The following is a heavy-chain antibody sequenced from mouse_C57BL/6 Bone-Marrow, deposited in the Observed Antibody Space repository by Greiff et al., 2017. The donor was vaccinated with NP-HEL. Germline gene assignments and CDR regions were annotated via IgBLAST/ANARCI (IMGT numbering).Heavy chain of an antibody. CDR2: INYDGSST. V-gene: IGHV5-16*01. CDR1: GFTFSDYY. J-gene: IGHJ1*03. D-gene: IGHD2-4*01. CDR3: AREMITTWDWYFDV. Sequence: EVKLVESEGGLVQPGSSMKLSCTASGFTFSDYYMAWVRQVPEKGLEWVANINYDGSSTYYLDSLKSRFIISRDNAKNILYLQMSSLKSEDTATYYCAREMITTWDWYFDVWGTGTTVTVSS.